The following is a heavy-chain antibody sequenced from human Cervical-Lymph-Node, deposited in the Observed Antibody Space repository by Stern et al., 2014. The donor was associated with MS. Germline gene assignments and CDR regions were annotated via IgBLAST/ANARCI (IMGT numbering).Heavy chain of an antibody. CDR1: GGTFSSSD. D-gene: IGHD3-10*01. CDR3: ALGGFGHCFEY. Sequence: DQLVESGAEVQKPGSSVKVSCRASGGTFSSSDISWVRQAPGQGLEWMGGIIPIIGTANYAQKYQGRVTITADESTSTAYMELSSLRSEDTAIYCCALGGFGHCFEYWGQGTLVTVSS. J-gene: IGHJ4*02. CDR2: IIPIIGTA. V-gene: IGHV1-69*01.